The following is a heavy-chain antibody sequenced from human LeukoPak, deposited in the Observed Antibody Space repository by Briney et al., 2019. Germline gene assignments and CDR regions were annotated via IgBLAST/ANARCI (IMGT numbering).Heavy chain of an antibody. Sequence: PGGSLRLSCAASGFTFSNYAMHWVRQAPGRGLEYVSGISSNGGSTYYANSMKGRFTISRDNSKNTLYLQMGSLRAEDMALYYCARVGPHGYNSFDYWGQGTLVTVSS. CDR1: GFTFSNYA. CDR3: ARVGPHGYNSFDY. V-gene: IGHV3-64*01. J-gene: IGHJ4*02. CDR2: ISSNGGST. D-gene: IGHD3-10*01.